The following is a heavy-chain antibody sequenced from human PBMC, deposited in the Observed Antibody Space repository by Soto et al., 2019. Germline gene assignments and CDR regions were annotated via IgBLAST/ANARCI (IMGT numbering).Heavy chain of an antibody. CDR3: AKDIDTSAAYYFDY. CDR2: ISWNSGSI. Sequence: EVQLVESGGGLVQPGRSLRLSCAASGFTFDDYVMHWVRQAPGKGLEWVSGISWNSGSIGYADSVKGRFTISRDNAKNSLYLQMNSLRAEDTALYYCAKDIDTSAAYYFDYWGQGTLVTVSS. V-gene: IGHV3-9*01. J-gene: IGHJ4*02. CDR1: GFTFDDYV. D-gene: IGHD6-25*01.